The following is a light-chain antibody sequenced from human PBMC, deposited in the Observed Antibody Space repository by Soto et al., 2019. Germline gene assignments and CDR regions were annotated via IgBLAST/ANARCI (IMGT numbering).Light chain of an antibody. Sequence: VLTQSPGTLSLSPGERATLSCRASQSISSIYLAWYQQKPGQTPRLLIYGASARATGIPDRFSGSGSGTDLTLASSRLEPEDFAVYYCQQYGSSPGTFGQGTKVEIK. J-gene: IGKJ1*01. CDR3: QQYGSSPGT. CDR2: GAS. V-gene: IGKV3-20*01. CDR1: QSISSIY.